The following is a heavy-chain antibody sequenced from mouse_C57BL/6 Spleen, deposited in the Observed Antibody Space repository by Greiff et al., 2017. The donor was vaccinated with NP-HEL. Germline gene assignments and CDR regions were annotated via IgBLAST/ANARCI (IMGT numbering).Heavy chain of an antibody. V-gene: IGHV1-59*01. D-gene: IGHD1-1*01. J-gene: IGHJ2*01. CDR3: ARYYYEGTY. CDR2: IDPSDSYT. Sequence: QVQLQQSGAELVRPGTSVKLSCKASGYTFTSYWMHWVKQRPGQGLEWIGVIDPSDSYTNYNQKFKGKATLTVDTSSSTAYMQLSSLTSEDSAVYYCARYYYEGTYWGQGTTLTVSS. CDR1: GYTFTSYW.